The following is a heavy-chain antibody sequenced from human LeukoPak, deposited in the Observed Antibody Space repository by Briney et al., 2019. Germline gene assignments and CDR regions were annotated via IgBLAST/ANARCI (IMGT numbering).Heavy chain of an antibody. CDR1: GFTFSSYG. Sequence: GVSLRLSCAASGFTFSSYGMSWVRQAPGKGLEWVSAISGSGGSTYYADSVKGRFTISRDNSKNTLYLQMNSLRAEDTAVYYCAKGFRGYSYGASYYYYMDVWGKGTTVTISS. D-gene: IGHD5-18*01. J-gene: IGHJ6*03. CDR3: AKGFRGYSYGASYYYYMDV. V-gene: IGHV3-23*01. CDR2: ISGSGGST.